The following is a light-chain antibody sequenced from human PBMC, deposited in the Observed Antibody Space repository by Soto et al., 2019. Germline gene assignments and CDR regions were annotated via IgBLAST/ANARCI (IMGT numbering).Light chain of an antibody. Sequence: DVQMTQSPSTLSASAGDRVTMTGRASEFISDWLAWYQQKPGQAPKLLIYDASTLESGVPGRFSGSGVGTHFTLTISGLQPEDFATYHCQHYNSYSRAFGQGTKVDIK. CDR1: EFISDW. V-gene: IGKV1-5*01. J-gene: IGKJ1*01. CDR3: QHYNSYSRA. CDR2: DAS.